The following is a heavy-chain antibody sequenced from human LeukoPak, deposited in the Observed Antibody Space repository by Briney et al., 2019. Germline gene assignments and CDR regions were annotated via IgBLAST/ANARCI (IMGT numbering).Heavy chain of an antibody. CDR2: ISSSGSTI. J-gene: IGHJ6*03. CDR3: ARGRMVRGVIITRDYYYMDV. D-gene: IGHD3-10*01. V-gene: IGHV3-48*04. Sequence: GGSLRLSCAASGFTFSSYWMSWVRQAPGKGLEWVSYISSSGSTIYYADSVKGRFTISRDNAKNSLYLQMNSLRAEDTAVYYCARGRMVRGVIITRDYYYMDVWGKGTTVTISS. CDR1: GFTFSSYW.